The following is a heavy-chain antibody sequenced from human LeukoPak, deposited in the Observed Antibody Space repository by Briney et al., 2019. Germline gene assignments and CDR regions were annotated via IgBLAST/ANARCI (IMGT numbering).Heavy chain of an antibody. D-gene: IGHD3-22*01. CDR3: SREYHESSGYLDY. Sequence: GGSLRLSCAASGFTISNHALNWVRQAPGKGLEWVSGINSGGGSTYYTDSVKGRFTISRDNSRNTLYLQMNSLRAEDTAVYYCSREYHESSGYLDYWGQGTLVTVSS. CDR2: INSGGGST. CDR1: GFTISNHA. V-gene: IGHV3-23*01. J-gene: IGHJ4*02.